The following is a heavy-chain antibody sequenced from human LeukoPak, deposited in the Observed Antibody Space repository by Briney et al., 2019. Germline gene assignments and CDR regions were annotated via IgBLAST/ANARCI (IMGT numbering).Heavy chain of an antibody. V-gene: IGHV3-23*01. CDR3: AKQGFDC. CDR1: GFTLSSYA. J-gene: IGHJ4*02. CDR2: ISGSADNT. Sequence: GRSLRLSCTASGFTLSSYAMSWVRQAPGEGLEWVSTISGSADNTNYAEAVKGRFTISRDNSKNTMYLQMNSLRAEDTAVYYCAKQGFDCWGQGTLVTVSS.